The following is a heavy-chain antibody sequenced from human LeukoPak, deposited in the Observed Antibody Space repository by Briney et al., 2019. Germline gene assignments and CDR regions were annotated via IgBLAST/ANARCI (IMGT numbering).Heavy chain of an antibody. Sequence: TGGSLRLSCAASGFTFSSYSMNWVRHAPGKGLEWVSYISSSSSTIYYADSVKGRFTISRDNAKNSLYLQMNSLRAEDTAVYYCARAYYGSGSYSFDYWGQGTLVTVSS. CDR1: GFTFSSYS. V-gene: IGHV3-48*01. D-gene: IGHD3-10*01. CDR3: ARAYYGSGSYSFDY. CDR2: ISSSSSTI. J-gene: IGHJ4*02.